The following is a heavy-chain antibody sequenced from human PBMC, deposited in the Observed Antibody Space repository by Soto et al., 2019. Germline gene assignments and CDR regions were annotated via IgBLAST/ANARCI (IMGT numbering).Heavy chain of an antibody. CDR2: IYYSGST. J-gene: IGHJ6*02. V-gene: IGHV4-59*01. CDR3: ARDLWLVYGMDV. Sequence: SETLSLTCTVSGGSISSYYWSWIRQPPGKGLEWIGYIYYSGSTNYNPSLKSRVTISVDTSKNQFSLKLSSVTAADTAVYYCARDLWLVYGMDVWGQGTTVTVSS. D-gene: IGHD6-19*01. CDR1: GGSISSYY.